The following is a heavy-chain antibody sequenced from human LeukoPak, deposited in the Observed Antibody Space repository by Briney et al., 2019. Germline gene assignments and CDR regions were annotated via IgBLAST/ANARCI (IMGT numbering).Heavy chain of an antibody. Sequence: PGGSLRLSCAASGFTFSSYSMNWVRQAPGKGLEWVSSISSSSSYIYYADSVKGRFTISRDNAKNSLYLQMNSLTAEPPARYYCAKPVIPSAYQGTYYMAVSGKATTVTVSS. V-gene: IGHV3-21*01. J-gene: IGHJ6*03. CDR2: ISSSSSYI. CDR1: GFTFSSYS. D-gene: IGHD3-16*01. CDR3: AKPVIPSAYQGTYYMAV.